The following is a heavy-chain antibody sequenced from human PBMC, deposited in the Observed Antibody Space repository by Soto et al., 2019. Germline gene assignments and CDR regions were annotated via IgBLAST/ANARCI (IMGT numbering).Heavy chain of an antibody. CDR1: GDISPRYG. J-gene: IGHJ4*02. Sequence: QVQLVQSGPEVKKPGALVKVSCKASGDISPRYGISWVRQAPGQGLDWLGWINSYNGVTNYAQSLQGRVTLTTDSSTSTAYMEVRSLRFDDTAVYYCAGDNGNYGTFDQWGQGTLVTVSS. CDR2: INSYNGVT. CDR3: AGDNGNYGTFDQ. V-gene: IGHV1-18*01. D-gene: IGHD4-17*01.